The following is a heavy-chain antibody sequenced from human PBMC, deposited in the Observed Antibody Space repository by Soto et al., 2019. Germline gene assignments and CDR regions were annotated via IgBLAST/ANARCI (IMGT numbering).Heavy chain of an antibody. V-gene: IGHV3-23*01. CDR1: GFTFSSYA. Sequence: EVQLLESGGGLVQPGGSLRLSCAASGFTFSSYAMSWVRQAPGKGLERVSAISGSGFSTYYAASVKGRFTVSRDTSKNTLFLQMNTLRAEDTAVYYCTKDPGDYPSDNFEYWGQGTLVTVSS. D-gene: IGHD4-17*01. CDR2: ISGSGFST. J-gene: IGHJ4*02. CDR3: TKDPGDYPSDNFEY.